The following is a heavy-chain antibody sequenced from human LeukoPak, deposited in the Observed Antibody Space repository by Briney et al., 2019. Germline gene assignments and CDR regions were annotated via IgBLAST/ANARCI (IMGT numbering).Heavy chain of an antibody. CDR3: AREVRGVIDFDC. CDR2: ISGRTGST. CDR1: GFTFSTNA. D-gene: IGHD3-10*01. Sequence: PGGSLRLSCAASGFTFSTNAMSWVRQAPGKGLEWVSAISGRTGSTYYSDSVKGRFTISRDNSKSTLYLQMDSLRAEDTAVYCCAREVRGVIDFDCWGQGTLVTVSS. J-gene: IGHJ4*02. V-gene: IGHV3-23*01.